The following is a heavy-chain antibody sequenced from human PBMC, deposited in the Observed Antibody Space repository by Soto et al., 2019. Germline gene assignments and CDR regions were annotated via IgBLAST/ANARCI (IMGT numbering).Heavy chain of an antibody. CDR1: GFTFSSYA. J-gene: IGHJ6*02. D-gene: IGHD2-8*01. CDR3: ARAACTNGVCYTILYGMDV. V-gene: IGHV3-30-3*01. Sequence: QVQLVESGGGVVQPGRSLRLSCAASGFTFSSYAMHWVRQAPGKGLEWVAVISSDGSNKYYADSVKGRFTISRDNSKNTLYLQMNSLRAEDTAVYYCARAACTNGVCYTILYGMDVWGQGTTVTVSS. CDR2: ISSDGSNK.